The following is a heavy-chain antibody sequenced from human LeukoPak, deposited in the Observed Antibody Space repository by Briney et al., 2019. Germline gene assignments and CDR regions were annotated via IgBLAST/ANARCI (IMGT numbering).Heavy chain of an antibody. J-gene: IGHJ5*02. D-gene: IGHD3-22*01. Sequence: PGRSLRLSCAASGFTFSSYGMHWVRQAPGKGLEWVAVIWYDGSNKYYADSVKGRFTISRDNSKNTLYLQMNSLRAEDTAVYYCTRQIYYDLIWFDPWGQGTLVTVSS. CDR1: GFTFSSYG. CDR3: TRQIYYDLIWFDP. CDR2: IWYDGSNK. V-gene: IGHV3-33*01.